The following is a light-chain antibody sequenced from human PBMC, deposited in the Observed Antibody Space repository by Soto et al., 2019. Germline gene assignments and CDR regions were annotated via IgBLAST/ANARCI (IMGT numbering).Light chain of an antibody. CDR2: VAS. V-gene: IGKV1-27*01. CDR1: HGISNY. Sequence: IQMTQSPSSLSASVGDRVTITCRASHGISNYLAWYQQKPGKVPKLLIYVASTLQSGVPSRFSGSGSGTDFTLTISSLQPEDVATYYCQQYNSAPYTFGQGTRLEIK. J-gene: IGKJ2*01. CDR3: QQYNSAPYT.